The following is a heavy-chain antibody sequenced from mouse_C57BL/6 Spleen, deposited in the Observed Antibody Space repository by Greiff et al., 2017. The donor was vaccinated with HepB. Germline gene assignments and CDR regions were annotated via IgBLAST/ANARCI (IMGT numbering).Heavy chain of an antibody. Sequence: QVQLQQSGAELVMPGASVKLSCKASGYTFTSYWMHWVKQRPGQGLEWIGEIDPSDSYTNYNQKFKGKSTLTVDKSSSTAYMQLSSLTSEDSAVYYCARSGGLFWYFDVWGTGTTVTVSS. D-gene: IGHD1-1*01. V-gene: IGHV1-69*01. J-gene: IGHJ1*03. CDR3: ARSGGLFWYFDV. CDR2: IDPSDSYT. CDR1: GYTFTSYW.